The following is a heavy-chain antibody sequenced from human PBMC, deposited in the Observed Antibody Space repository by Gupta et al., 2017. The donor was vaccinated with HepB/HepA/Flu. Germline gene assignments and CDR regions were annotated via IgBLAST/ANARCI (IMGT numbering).Heavy chain of an antibody. J-gene: IGHJ5*02. CDR2: INQDGSEK. Sequence: EVQLLESGGGWVQPGGSLRLYCSASGFSFSSYWMSWVRKAQGKGLEWVATINQDGSEKYNVDSVKGRFTISRDNAKNSLYLQISVLRGDDTAVYYCARSGQWPQPNNWFDPWGQGTLVTVSS. CDR3: ARSGQWPQPNNWFDP. CDR1: GFSFSSYW. V-gene: IGHV3-7*01. D-gene: IGHD6-19*01.